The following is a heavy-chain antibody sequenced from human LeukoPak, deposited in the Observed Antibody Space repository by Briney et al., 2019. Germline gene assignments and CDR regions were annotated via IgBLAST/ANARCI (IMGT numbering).Heavy chain of an antibody. CDR2: IKEDGSEK. Sequence: GGSLRLSCAASGFTLSSYWMSWVRQAPGKGLEWVANIKEDGSEKYYVDSVKGRFTIPRDNAKNSLYLHMNSLTAEDTAMYYCARDWVAGVPFDAFDIWGRGAMVSVSS. D-gene: IGHD3-10*01. J-gene: IGHJ3*02. V-gene: IGHV3-7*03. CDR3: ARDWVAGVPFDAFDI. CDR1: GFTLSSYW.